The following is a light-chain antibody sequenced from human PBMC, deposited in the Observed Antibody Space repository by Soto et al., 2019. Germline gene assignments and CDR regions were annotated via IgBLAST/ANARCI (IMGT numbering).Light chain of an antibody. J-gene: IGKJ1*01. CDR1: QSVSSSY. CDR2: DAS. Sequence: ENVLTQSPGTLSLSPGERATLSCSASQSVSSSYLAWYQQKPGQAPRLLIYDASSRATGIPDRFSGSGSGADFTLTVSSLEPEDFAVYFCQQYGSSPRTFGQGTRWISN. CDR3: QQYGSSPRT. V-gene: IGKV3-20*01.